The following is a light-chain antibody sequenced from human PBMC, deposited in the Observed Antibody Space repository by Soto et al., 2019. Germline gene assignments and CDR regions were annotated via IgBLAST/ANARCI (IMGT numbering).Light chain of an antibody. CDR3: QKAHSFPIT. CDR1: QGISRW. Sequence: DLQMTQSPSSVSASLGDRVTITCRASQGISRWLAWYQQKTGKAPKVLIFGASSLQSGVPERFSGSGSGTDLTLTITKLQPEDFATYYCQKAHSFPITFGQGTRLEIK. J-gene: IGKJ5*01. V-gene: IGKV1-12*01. CDR2: GAS.